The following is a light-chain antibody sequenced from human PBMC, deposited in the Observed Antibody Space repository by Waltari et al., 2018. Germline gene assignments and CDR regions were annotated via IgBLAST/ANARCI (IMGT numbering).Light chain of an antibody. J-gene: IGKJ4*01. V-gene: IGKV2-29*02. Sequence: DIVMTQTPLSLSVSPGQPVPITCQSSPSLLHRDGKTYLYWYLKRPGQSPQPLISEVSSRFSGVPDRFSGSGSGTDFTLKISRVEAEDVGLYYCMQGVHLPLTFGGGTKVEIQ. CDR3: MQGVHLPLT. CDR1: PSLLHRDGKTY. CDR2: EVS.